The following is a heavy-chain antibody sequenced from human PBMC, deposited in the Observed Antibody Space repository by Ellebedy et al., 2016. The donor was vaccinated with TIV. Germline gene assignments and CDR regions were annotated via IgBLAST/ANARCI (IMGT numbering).Heavy chain of an antibody. D-gene: IGHD5-12*01. CDR1: GGSIITSSYF. J-gene: IGHJ5*02. V-gene: IGHV4-39*07. CDR2: VYYSGST. CDR3: TREEVAGEWFDP. Sequence: MPSETLSLTCTVSGGSIITSSYFRGWIRQPPGKGLEWIGSVYYSGSTHRNSSLKSRVSISVYTSKNKFSLELKSVTAADTAVYYCTREEVAGEWFDPWGQGTLVTVSS.